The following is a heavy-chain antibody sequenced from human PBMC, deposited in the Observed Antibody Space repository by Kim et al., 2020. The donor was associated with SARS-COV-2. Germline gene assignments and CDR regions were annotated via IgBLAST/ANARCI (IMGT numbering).Heavy chain of an antibody. CDR3: ASTWSIMGLDY. V-gene: IGHV4-39*01. J-gene: IGHJ4*02. D-gene: IGHD3-16*01. CDR2: IYYSGST. Sequence: SETLSLTCTVSGGSISSSSYYWGWIRQPPGKGLEWIGSIYYSGSTYYNPSLKSRVTISVDTSKNQFSLKLSSVTAADTAVYYCASTWSIMGLDYWGQGTLVTVSS. CDR1: GGSISSSSYY.